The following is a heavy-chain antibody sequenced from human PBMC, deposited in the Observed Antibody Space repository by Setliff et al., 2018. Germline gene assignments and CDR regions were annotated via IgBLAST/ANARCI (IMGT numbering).Heavy chain of an antibody. CDR2: IIPVFRTA. Sequence: GASVKVSCKASGGTFRSDGFNWVRRAPGQGLEWMGRIIPVFRTADYAPILQGRVTISADESTTTAYMELSSLKSDDTAVYYCARDTRDKFDSSGYYLSFDSWGQGTLVTVS. J-gene: IGHJ4*02. CDR1: GGTFRSDG. V-gene: IGHV1-69*13. CDR3: ARDTRDKFDSSGYYLSFDS. D-gene: IGHD3-22*01.